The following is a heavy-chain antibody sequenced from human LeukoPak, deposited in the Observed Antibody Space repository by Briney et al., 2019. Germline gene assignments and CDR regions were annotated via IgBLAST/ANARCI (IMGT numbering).Heavy chain of an antibody. J-gene: IGHJ2*01. D-gene: IGHD6-25*01. CDR3: ARGPPWYFDL. CDR1: GFTFSSYN. CDR2: ITSGSSYI. Sequence: GGSLRLSCAASGFTFSSYNMNWVRQAPGQGLEWVSSITSGSSYIYYADSVKGRFTISRDNAKSSLYLQMNSLTAEDTAVYYCARGPPWYFDLWGRGTLVTVSS. V-gene: IGHV3-21*01.